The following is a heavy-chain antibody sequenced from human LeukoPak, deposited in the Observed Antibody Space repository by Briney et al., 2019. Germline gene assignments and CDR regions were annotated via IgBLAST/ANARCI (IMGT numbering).Heavy chain of an antibody. CDR1: GYTFSNYG. D-gene: IGHD3-10*01. CDR3: ASWLRGVIGAFDI. CDR2: ISAYNGNT. J-gene: IGHJ3*02. Sequence: ASVKVPCKASGYTFSNYGVSWVRQAPGQGLECMGWISAYNGNTKYVEKFQGRVTMTRDTTTSTAYMELSSLTSADTAVYYCASWLRGVIGAFDIWGQGTMVTVSA. V-gene: IGHV1-18*01.